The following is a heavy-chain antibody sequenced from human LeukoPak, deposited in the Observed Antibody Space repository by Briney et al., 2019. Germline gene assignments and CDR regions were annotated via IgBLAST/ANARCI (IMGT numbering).Heavy chain of an antibody. CDR2: FDPEDGET. V-gene: IGHV1-24*01. CDR1: GYTFTSYG. CDR3: ATVTWYNWNDGGEA. Sequence: ASVKVSCKASGYTFTSYGISWVRQAPGQGLEWMGGFDPEDGETIYAQKFQGRVTMTEDTSTDTAYMELSSLRSEDTAVYYCATVTWYNWNDGGEAWGQGTLVTVSS. J-gene: IGHJ5*02. D-gene: IGHD1-1*01.